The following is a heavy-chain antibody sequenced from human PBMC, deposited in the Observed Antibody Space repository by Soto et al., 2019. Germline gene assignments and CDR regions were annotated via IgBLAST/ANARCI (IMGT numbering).Heavy chain of an antibody. CDR2: ISSGSSPI. CDR3: ARGFPSSGYSYEYGAFDI. V-gene: IGHV3-48*02. Sequence: GGSLRLSCAGYGFSFSSYSMHWVRQAPGKGLEWVSFISSGSSPIYYADSVKGRFTISRDNARNSLYLQMNSLRDEDTAVFYCARGFPSSGYSYEYGAFDIWGQGTMVTVSS. D-gene: IGHD5-18*01. J-gene: IGHJ3*02. CDR1: GFSFSSYS.